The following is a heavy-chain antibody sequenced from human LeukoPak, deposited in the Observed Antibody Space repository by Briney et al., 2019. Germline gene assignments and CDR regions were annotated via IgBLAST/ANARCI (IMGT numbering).Heavy chain of an antibody. CDR2: IKSKNDGGTT. Sequence: PGGSLRLSCAASGFTFSDAWMSWVRQAPGKGLEWVGRIKSKNDGGTTEYAAPVRGRFTISRDDSENTLSLQMNSLKNEDTAVYYCTKVIRGYSGSIDYWGQGTLVSVSS. V-gene: IGHV3-15*01. CDR1: GFTFSDAW. J-gene: IGHJ4*02. CDR3: TKVIRGYSGSIDY. D-gene: IGHD1-26*01.